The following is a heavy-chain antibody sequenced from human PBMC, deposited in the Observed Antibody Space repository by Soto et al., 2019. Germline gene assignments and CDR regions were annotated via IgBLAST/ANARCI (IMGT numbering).Heavy chain of an antibody. Sequence: GGSLRLSCAASGFTFSSYGMHWVRQAPGKGLEWVAVIWYDGSNKYYADSVKGRFTISRDNSKNTLYLQMNSLRAEDTAVYYCARDLDYDFWSGYSNSGSFDYWGQGTLVTVSS. D-gene: IGHD3-3*01. V-gene: IGHV3-33*01. CDR3: ARDLDYDFWSGYSNSGSFDY. CDR1: GFTFSSYG. J-gene: IGHJ4*02. CDR2: IWYDGSNK.